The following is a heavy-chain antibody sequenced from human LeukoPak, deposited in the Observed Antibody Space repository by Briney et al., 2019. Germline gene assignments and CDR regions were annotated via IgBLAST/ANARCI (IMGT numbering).Heavy chain of an antibody. CDR3: ASEQQLRN. V-gene: IGHV4-39*07. Sequence: PSETLSLTCTVSGGSISGSSYYWSRIRQPPGKGLEWIGEINHSGSTNYNPSLKSRVTISVDTSKNQFSLKLSSVTAADTAVYYCASEQQLRNWGQGTLVTVSS. J-gene: IGHJ4*02. CDR2: INHSGST. CDR1: GGSISGSSYY. D-gene: IGHD6-13*01.